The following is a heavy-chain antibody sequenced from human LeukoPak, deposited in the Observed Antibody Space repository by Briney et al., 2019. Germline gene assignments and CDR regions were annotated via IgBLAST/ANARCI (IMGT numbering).Heavy chain of an antibody. J-gene: IGHJ5*02. CDR1: GYTFTSYG. CDR3: ARDRRSGSYYDWFDP. V-gene: IGHV1-18*01. CDR2: ISAYNGNT. D-gene: IGHD1-26*01. Sequence: ASVKVSCKASGYTFTSYGISWVRQAPGQGLEWMGWISAYNGNTNYAQKLQGRVTMTTDTSTSTAYMELRSLRSDDTAVYYCARDRRSGSYYDWFDPWGQGTLVTASS.